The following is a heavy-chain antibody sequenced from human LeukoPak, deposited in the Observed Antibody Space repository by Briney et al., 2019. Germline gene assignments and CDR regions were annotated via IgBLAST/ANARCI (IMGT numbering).Heavy chain of an antibody. V-gene: IGHV3-9*01. Sequence: PGGSLRLSCAASGFTFDDYAMHWVRQAPGKGLEWVSGISWNSGGIGYADSVKGRFTISRDNAKNSLYLQMNSLRAEDTALYYCAKGYYYDSSGYTDYWGQGTLVTVSS. CDR2: ISWNSGGI. D-gene: IGHD3-22*01. CDR1: GFTFDDYA. CDR3: AKGYYYDSSGYTDY. J-gene: IGHJ4*02.